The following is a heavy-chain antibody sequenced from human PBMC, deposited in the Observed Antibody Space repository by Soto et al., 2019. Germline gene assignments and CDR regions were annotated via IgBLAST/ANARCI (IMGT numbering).Heavy chain of an antibody. Sequence: GGSLRLSCAASGFTFSTSDMHWVRQPTGQRPEWVSAIDTAVYPFYTDPGKGRVTLARVNAKNSFYLQMNSLTAGDSALYFWARARTIWDDALDLWGQGTMVTVSS. J-gene: IGHJ3*01. CDR1: GFTFSTSD. V-gene: IGHV3-13*05. CDR2: IDTAVYP. D-gene: IGHD3-3*01. CDR3: ARARTIWDDALDL.